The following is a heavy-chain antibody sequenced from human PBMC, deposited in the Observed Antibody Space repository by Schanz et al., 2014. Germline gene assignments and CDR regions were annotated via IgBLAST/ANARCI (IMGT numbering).Heavy chain of an antibody. CDR2: IKSNTDGGTT. V-gene: IGHV3-15*01. CDR1: GFTFSNYN. J-gene: IGHJ5*02. Sequence: EVQLVESGGGLVQPGGSLRLSCEASGFTFSNYNMNWVRQAPGKGLEWVGRIKSNTDGGTTDYATPVKGRFTISRDDSKNTLYLQMNSLKSEDTAVYYCTSMATIPRNWFDPWGQGTLVTVSS. D-gene: IGHD2-2*02. CDR3: TSMATIPRNWFDP.